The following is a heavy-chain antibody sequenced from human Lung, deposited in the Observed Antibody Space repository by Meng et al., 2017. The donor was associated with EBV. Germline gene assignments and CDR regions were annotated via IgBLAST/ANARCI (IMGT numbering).Heavy chain of an antibody. V-gene: IGHV4-30-2*01. CDR3: ARGKLSGYRYFDY. Sequence: VNPSPPLSFSFAGSRASIGSGGYAWSWIRQPQVKGLEGIGEIYHSGSTNYNPSLKSRVTISVDKSKNQFSLKLSSVHAADTAVYYCARGKLSGYRYFDYWGQGTLVTVSS. D-gene: IGHD3-3*01. CDR1: RASIGSGGYA. J-gene: IGHJ4*02. CDR2: IYHSGST.